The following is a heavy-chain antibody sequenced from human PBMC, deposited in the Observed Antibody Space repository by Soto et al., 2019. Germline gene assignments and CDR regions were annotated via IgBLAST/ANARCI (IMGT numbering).Heavy chain of an antibody. CDR3: ARMKLARLDH. V-gene: IGHV1-69*09. CDR2: INPAAQLT. J-gene: IGHJ4*02. Sequence: QVVLLQSGTEVKRPGSSVKVACKASVVPFNSYGFAWVRQAPGRGLAWVGRINPAAQLTNYEQSLQGRVTITADTSTTTAYMKLSGLTSEDTAVYYCARMKLARLDHWGQGTLVTVSS. CDR1: VVPFNSYG.